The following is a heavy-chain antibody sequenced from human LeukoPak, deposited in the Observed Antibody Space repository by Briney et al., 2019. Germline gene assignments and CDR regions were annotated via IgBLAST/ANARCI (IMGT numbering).Heavy chain of an antibody. CDR1: GFTFSSYA. CDR2: ISGSGGST. J-gene: IGHJ4*02. D-gene: IGHD3-22*01. Sequence: GGSLRLSCAASGFTFSSYAMSWVRQAPGKGLEWVSSISGSGGSTCYVDSVKGRFTISRGNSKNTLYLQMNSLRADDTAVYYCAKGNYHDSSGYLYYFDYWGQGTLVTVSS. CDR3: AKGNYHDSSGYLYYFDY. V-gene: IGHV3-23*01.